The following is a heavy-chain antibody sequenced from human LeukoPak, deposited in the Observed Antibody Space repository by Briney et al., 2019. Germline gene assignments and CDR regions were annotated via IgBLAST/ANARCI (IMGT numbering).Heavy chain of an antibody. V-gene: IGHV3-23*01. J-gene: IGHJ4*02. D-gene: IGHD3-10*01. CDR2: ISGSGGNT. CDR3: AKGPMGRGFDY. CDR1: GGSISSSSYY. Sequence: ETLSLTCTVSGGSISSSSYYWGWIRQAPGKGLEWVSAISGSGGNTYYSDSVKGRFTISRDNSKNTLYLQMNSLRAEDTAIYYCAKGPMGRGFDYWGQGTLVTVSS.